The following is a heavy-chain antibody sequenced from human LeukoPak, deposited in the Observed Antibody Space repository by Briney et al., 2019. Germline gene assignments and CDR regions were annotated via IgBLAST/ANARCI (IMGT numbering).Heavy chain of an antibody. V-gene: IGHV4-34*01. D-gene: IGHD3-10*01. Sequence: PLGTLSLTCALYVGSFCGYYWSGVREPPGRGVEGGGEINHSVSTNYTPSLKSRVTISVDTSKNQFSLKLSSVTAAETAVYYCARGRPRISLNNWFDPWGQGTLVTVSS. CDR1: VGSFCGYY. CDR2: INHSVST. CDR3: ARGRPRISLNNWFDP. J-gene: IGHJ5*02.